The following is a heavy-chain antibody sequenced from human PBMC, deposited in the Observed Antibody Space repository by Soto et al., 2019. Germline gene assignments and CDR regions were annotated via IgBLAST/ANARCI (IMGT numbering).Heavy chain of an antibody. J-gene: IGHJ6*02. CDR3: AGGFGAYYYGMDV. V-gene: IGHV3-23*01. D-gene: IGHD3-16*01. Sequence: EVQLLESGGGLVQPGGSLRLSCAASGFTFSSYAMSWVRQAPGKGLEWVSAISGSGGSTYYADSVKGRFTISRDNSKNTLYLQMNSLRAEDTAVYYCAGGFGAYYYGMDVWGQGTTVTVSS. CDR2: ISGSGGST. CDR1: GFTFSSYA.